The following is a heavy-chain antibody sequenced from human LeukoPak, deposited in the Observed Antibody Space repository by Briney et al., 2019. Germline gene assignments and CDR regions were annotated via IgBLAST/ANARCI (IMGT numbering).Heavy chain of an antibody. Sequence: SETLSLTCIVSGGSISNYDWSWVRQPPGKGLEWIVTMFSSGSTNCNPSLKSRVTMTVDTSKNHFSLRLTSVTAADTAVYYCARLSDYWGQGNLVTVSS. CDR2: MFSSGST. V-gene: IGHV4-59*01. CDR3: ARLSDY. J-gene: IGHJ4*02. CDR1: GGSISNYD.